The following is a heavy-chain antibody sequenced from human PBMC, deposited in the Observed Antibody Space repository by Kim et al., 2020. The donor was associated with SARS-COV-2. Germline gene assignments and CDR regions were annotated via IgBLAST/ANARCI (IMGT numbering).Heavy chain of an antibody. CDR2: ISSSGTTT. V-gene: IGHV3-48*03. D-gene: IGHD3-10*01. CDR3: ARDLQMLRGFFPYFYGLDV. CDR1: GFTFTDYD. Sequence: GGSLRLSCVASGFTFTDYDMNWVRQAPGKGLEWVSYISSSGTTTYYADSVKGRFTISRDNAKNSQYLQMNSLTAEDTAVYYCARDLQMLRGFFPYFYGLDVWGQGPTVTVSS. J-gene: IGHJ6*02.